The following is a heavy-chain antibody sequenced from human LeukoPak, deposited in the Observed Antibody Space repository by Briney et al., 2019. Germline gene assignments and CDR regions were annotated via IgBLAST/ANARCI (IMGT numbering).Heavy chain of an antibody. D-gene: IGHD1-7*01. J-gene: IGHJ3*02. CDR2: IRSKAYGGTT. CDR3: TRGNWNYGNAFDI. V-gene: IGHV3-49*04. CDR1: GFNVSTNY. Sequence: GGSLRLSCAASGFNVSTNYMSWVRQAPGKGLEWVGFIRSKAYGGTTEYAASVKGRFTISRDGSKSIAYLQMNSLKTDDTAVYYCTRGNWNYGNAFDIWGQGTMVTVSS.